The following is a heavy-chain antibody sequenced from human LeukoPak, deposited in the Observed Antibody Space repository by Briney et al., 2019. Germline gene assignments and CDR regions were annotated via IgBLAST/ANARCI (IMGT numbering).Heavy chain of an antibody. CDR1: GFAFSAYG. CDR3: ARWSRYSSGWYELDY. CDR2: IWHEGTNV. J-gene: IGHJ4*02. V-gene: IGHV3-33*01. D-gene: IGHD6-19*01. Sequence: PGGSLRLSCAGSGFAFSAYGMLWVRQAPGKGLEGVALIWHEGTNVKYADSVKGRFTISRDNSMDTLYLQMNSLRAEDTAVYYCARWSRYSSGWYELDYWGQGILVTVSS.